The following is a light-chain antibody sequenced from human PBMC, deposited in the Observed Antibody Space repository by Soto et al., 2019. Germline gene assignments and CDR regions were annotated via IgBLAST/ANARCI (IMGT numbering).Light chain of an antibody. V-gene: IGKV1-5*03. CDR1: QTISSW. J-gene: IGKJ1*01. Sequence: DIQMTQSPSTLSGSVGDRVTITCRASQTISSWLAWYQQKPGKAPKLLIYKASTLKSGVPSRFSGSGAGTEFTLTISSLQPDDFATYHCQHYNSYSEAFGQGTKVERK. CDR3: QHYNSYSEA. CDR2: KAS.